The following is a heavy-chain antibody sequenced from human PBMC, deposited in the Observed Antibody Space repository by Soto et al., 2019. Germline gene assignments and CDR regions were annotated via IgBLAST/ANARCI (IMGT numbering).Heavy chain of an antibody. D-gene: IGHD3-3*01. Sequence: QVQLVESGGGVVQPGRSLRLSCAASGFTFSSYGMHWVRQAPGKGLEWVAVISYDGSNKYYADSVKGRFTISRDNSKNTLYLQMNSLRAEDTAVYYCAKDQSLRFLEGKEDYWGQGTLVTVSS. CDR2: ISYDGSNK. CDR3: AKDQSLRFLEGKEDY. J-gene: IGHJ4*02. V-gene: IGHV3-30*18. CDR1: GFTFSSYG.